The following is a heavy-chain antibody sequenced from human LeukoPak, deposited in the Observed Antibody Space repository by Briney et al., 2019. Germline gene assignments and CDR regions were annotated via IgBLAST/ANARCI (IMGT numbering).Heavy chain of an antibody. CDR1: GDSVSSNSAA. Sequence: SQTLSLTCAISGDSVSSNSAAWNWIRQSPSRGLEWLGRTYYRSKWYNDYAVSMKSRITINPDTSKNQFSLQLDSVTPEGTAVYYCCHSLSGRTGAFDIWGQGTMVTVSS. D-gene: IGHD2-21*01. CDR3: CHSLSGRTGAFDI. CDR2: TYYRSKWYN. V-gene: IGHV6-1*01. J-gene: IGHJ3*02.